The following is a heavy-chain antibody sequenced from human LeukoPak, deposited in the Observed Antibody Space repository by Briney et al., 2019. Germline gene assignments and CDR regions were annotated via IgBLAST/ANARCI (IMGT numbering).Heavy chain of an antibody. CDR2: IRYDGSNK. Sequence: GGSLRLSCAASGFTFSSYGMHWVRQAPGKGLEWVAFIRYDGSNKYYADSVKGRFTISRDNSKNTLYLQMNSLRAEDTAVYYCAKDLFRGYSYGSGEYFDYWGQGTLVTVSS. J-gene: IGHJ4*02. CDR3: AKDLFRGYSYGSGEYFDY. V-gene: IGHV3-30*02. D-gene: IGHD5-18*01. CDR1: GFTFSSYG.